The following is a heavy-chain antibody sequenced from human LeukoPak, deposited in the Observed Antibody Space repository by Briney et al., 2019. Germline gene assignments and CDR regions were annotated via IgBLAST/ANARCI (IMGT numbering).Heavy chain of an antibody. J-gene: IGHJ3*02. D-gene: IGHD3-10*01. CDR1: GFTFSSYE. V-gene: IGHV3-48*03. CDR2: ISSSGSTI. Sequence: PGGSLRLSCAASGFTFSSYEMNWVRQAPGKGLEWVSYISSSGSTIYYADSVKGRFTISRDNAKNSLYLQTNSLRAEDTAVYYCARAKVRDDAFDIWGQGTMVTVSS. CDR3: ARAKVRDDAFDI.